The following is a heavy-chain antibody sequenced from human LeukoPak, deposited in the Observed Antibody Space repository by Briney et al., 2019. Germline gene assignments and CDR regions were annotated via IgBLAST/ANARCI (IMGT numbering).Heavy chain of an antibody. Sequence: PSETLSLTCTVSGGSISSYYWSWLRQPPGKGLEWIGYIYYSGITNFNPSLKSRVTMSVDTSKNQFSLRLNSVTAADTAVYYCAKGGCSGGACYSGIYYWGQGTLVTVSS. J-gene: IGHJ4*02. V-gene: IGHV4-59*01. CDR2: IYYSGIT. CDR3: AKGGCSGGACYSGIYY. D-gene: IGHD2-15*01. CDR1: GGSISSYY.